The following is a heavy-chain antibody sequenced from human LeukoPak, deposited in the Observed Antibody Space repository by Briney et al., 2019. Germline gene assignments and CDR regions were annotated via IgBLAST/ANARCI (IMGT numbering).Heavy chain of an antibody. CDR3: ARDFGREVAATFLQDWFDP. Sequence: VASVKVSCKASGGTFSNYAISWVRPAPGQGLERMGGITPPFDTAGYAQNFQGRLTITADESTSTAYMELSSLRSEDTAVYYCARDFGREVAATFLQDWFDPWGQGTLVTVSS. D-gene: IGHD2-15*01. V-gene: IGHV1-69*01. CDR1: GGTFSNYA. CDR2: ITPPFDTA. J-gene: IGHJ5*02.